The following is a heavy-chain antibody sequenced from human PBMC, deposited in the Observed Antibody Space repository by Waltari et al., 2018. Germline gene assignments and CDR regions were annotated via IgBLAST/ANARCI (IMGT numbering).Heavy chain of an antibody. D-gene: IGHD1-26*01. V-gene: IGHV4-61*09. J-gene: IGHJ4*02. CDR1: GGSISSGSYY. Sequence: QVQLQESGPGLVKPSQTLSLTCTVSGGSISSGSYYWSWIRQPAGKGLEWIGYIYTSGSTYYNPSRKSRVTISVDTSKNQFSLKLSSVTAADTAVYYCARGQWELWVFGYWGQGTLVTVSS. CDR2: IYTSGST. CDR3: ARGQWELWVFGY.